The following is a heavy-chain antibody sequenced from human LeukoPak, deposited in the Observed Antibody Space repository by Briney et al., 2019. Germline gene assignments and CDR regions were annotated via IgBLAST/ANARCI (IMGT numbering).Heavy chain of an antibody. V-gene: IGHV1-69*04. CDR2: IIPILGIA. Sequence: SVKVSCKASGGTFSSYAISWVRQAPGQGLEWMGRIIPILGIANYAQKVQGRVTITADKSTSTAYMELSSLRSEDTAVYYCASPPDCSGGSCYSDAFDIWGQGTMVTVSS. D-gene: IGHD2-15*01. J-gene: IGHJ3*02. CDR3: ASPPDCSGGSCYSDAFDI. CDR1: GGTFSSYA.